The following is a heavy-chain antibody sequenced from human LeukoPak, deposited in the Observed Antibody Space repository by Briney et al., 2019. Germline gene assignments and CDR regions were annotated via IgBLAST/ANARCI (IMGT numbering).Heavy chain of an antibody. Sequence: GGSLRLSCAASGFSFSSYGMYWVRQPPGKGLEWVAFIRSDGTTRYYADSVKGRFTISRDNAKNTLYLQMNSLRGEDTAVYYCAKDVYDGSGYHFDYWGQGTLVTVSS. CDR3: AKDVYDGSGYHFDY. V-gene: IGHV3-30*02. J-gene: IGHJ4*02. D-gene: IGHD3-22*01. CDR1: GFSFSSYG. CDR2: IRSDGTTR.